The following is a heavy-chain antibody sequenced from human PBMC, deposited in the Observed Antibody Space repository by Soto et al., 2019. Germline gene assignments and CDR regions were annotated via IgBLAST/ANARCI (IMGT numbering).Heavy chain of an antibody. CDR2: IWYDGSNK. J-gene: IGHJ4*02. CDR1: GFTFSSYG. Sequence: GGSLRLSCAASGFTFSSYGMHWVRQAPGKGLEWVAVIWYDGSNKYYADSVKGRFTISRDNSKNTLYLQMNSLRAEDTAVYYCARAVCSGGSCYSSDWGQGTLVTVSS. V-gene: IGHV3-33*01. D-gene: IGHD2-15*01. CDR3: ARAVCSGGSCYSSD.